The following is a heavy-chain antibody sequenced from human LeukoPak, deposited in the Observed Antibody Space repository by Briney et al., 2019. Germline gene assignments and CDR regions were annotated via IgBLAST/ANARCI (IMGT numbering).Heavy chain of an antibody. V-gene: IGHV4-4*07. D-gene: IGHD6-19*01. J-gene: IGHJ5*02. CDR1: GGSISSDY. CDR3: ARDSSSGSFWFDP. CDR2: IYTTGST. Sequence: SETLSLTCTVSGGSISSDYWSWIRQPAGKGLEWIGRIYTTGSTNYSPSLKSRVTISIDTSKNQFSLHLTSVTAADTAVYYCARDSSSGSFWFDPWGQGTLVTVSS.